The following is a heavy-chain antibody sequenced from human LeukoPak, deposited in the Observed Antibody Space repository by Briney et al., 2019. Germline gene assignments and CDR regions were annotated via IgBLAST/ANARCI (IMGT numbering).Heavy chain of an antibody. D-gene: IGHD3-10*01. J-gene: IGHJ6*02. CDR1: GGSISSYY. CDR2: IYYSGST. V-gene: IGHV4-59*01. Sequence: PSETLSLTCTVSGGSISSYYWSWIRQPPRKGLEWIGDIYYSGSTTYNPSLKSRVTISVDTSKNQFSLQLSTITTADTAVYYCPSVQHEVRGPTGHGMDDWGQGTMVTVSS. CDR3: PSVQHEVRGPTGHGMDD.